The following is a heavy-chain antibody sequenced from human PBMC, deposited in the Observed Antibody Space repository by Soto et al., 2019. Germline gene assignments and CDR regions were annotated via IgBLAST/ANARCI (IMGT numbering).Heavy chain of an antibody. CDR2: IKSKINGGTT. CDR1: GFTFSNAW. V-gene: IGHV3-15*01. J-gene: IGHJ4*02. Sequence: PGGSLRLSCTASGFTFSNAWMSWVRQAPGKGLEWVGRIKSKINGGTTDFAAPAKGRFTISRDDSKNTLYLQMNSLKTEDTAVYYCTTDDPINRNWGQGTLVTVSS. CDR3: TTDDPINRN.